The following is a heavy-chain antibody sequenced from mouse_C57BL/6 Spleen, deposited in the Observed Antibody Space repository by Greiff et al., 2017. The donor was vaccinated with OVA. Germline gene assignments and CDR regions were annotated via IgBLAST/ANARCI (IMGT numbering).Heavy chain of an antibody. CDR2: ISSGSSTI. Sequence: VQLKESGGGLVKPGGSLKLSCAASGFTFSDYGMHWVRQAPEKGLEWVAYISSGSSTIYYADTVKGRFTISRDNAKNTLFLQMTSLRSEDTAMYYCARPDYSKGFYAMDYWGQGTSVTVSS. J-gene: IGHJ4*01. D-gene: IGHD2-5*01. CDR1: GFTFSDYG. V-gene: IGHV5-17*01. CDR3: ARPDYSKGFYAMDY.